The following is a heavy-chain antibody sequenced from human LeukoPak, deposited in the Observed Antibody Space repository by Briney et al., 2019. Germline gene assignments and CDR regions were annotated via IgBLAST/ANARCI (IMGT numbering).Heavy chain of an antibody. CDR1: GGSISSGDYY. Sequence: PSETLSLTCTVSGGSISSGDYYWSWIRQPPGKGLEWIGYIYYSGSTNYNPSLKSRVTISVDTSKNQFSLKLSSVTAADTAVYYCARGRGTTVVTNWGQGTLVTVSS. J-gene: IGHJ4*02. CDR3: ARGRGTTVVTN. V-gene: IGHV4-30-4*01. D-gene: IGHD4-23*01. CDR2: IYYSGST.